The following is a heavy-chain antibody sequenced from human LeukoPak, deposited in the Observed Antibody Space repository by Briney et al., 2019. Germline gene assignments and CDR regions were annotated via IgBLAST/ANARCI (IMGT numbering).Heavy chain of an antibody. CDR2: ISYDGSNK. J-gene: IGHJ6*03. V-gene: IGHV3-30*04. CDR3: ARDGKTYYDFWSGYYSYYYYYMDV. D-gene: IGHD3-3*01. CDR1: GFTFSSYA. Sequence: GGSLRLSCAASGFTFSSYAMHWLRQAPGKGLEWVAVISYDGSNKYYADSVKGRFTISRDNSKNTLYLQMNSLRAEDTAVYYCARDGKTYYDFWSGYYSYYYYYMDVWGKGTTVTVSS.